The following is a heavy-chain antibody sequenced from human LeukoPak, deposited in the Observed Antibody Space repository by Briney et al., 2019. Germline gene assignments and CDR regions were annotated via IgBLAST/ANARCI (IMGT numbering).Heavy chain of an antibody. V-gene: IGHV3-21*01. CDR3: ARALTTLTYEGY. J-gene: IGHJ4*02. Sequence: PGGSLRLSCAASGFAFSSYTMHWIRQAPGKGLEWVSSISGSNSYIFYADSVKGRFTVSRDNAKDSLYLQMNSLRAEDTAVYYCARALTTLTYEGYWGQGTLVTVSS. CDR2: ISGSNSYI. D-gene: IGHD1-1*01. CDR1: GFAFSSYT.